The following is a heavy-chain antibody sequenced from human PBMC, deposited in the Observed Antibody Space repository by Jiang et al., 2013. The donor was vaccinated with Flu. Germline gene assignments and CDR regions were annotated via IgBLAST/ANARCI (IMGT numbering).Heavy chain of an antibody. V-gene: IGHV2-70*11. J-gene: IGHJ4*02. CDR3: ARTSGSYYHFDY. Sequence: TLTCTFSGFSLSTSGMCVSWIRQPPGKALEWLARIDWDDDKYYSTSLKTRLTISKDTSKNQVVLTMTNMDPVDTATYYCARTSGSYYHFDYWGQGTLVTVSS. D-gene: IGHD1-26*01. CDR1: GFSLSTSGMC. CDR2: IDWDDDK.